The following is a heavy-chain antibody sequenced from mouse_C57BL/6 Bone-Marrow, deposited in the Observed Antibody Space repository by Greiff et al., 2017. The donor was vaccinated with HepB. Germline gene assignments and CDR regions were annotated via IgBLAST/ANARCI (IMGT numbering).Heavy chain of an antibody. CDR3: ARSTGYDGDY. D-gene: IGHD2-2*01. CDR2: INPNNGGT. V-gene: IGHV1-26*01. CDR1: GYTFTDYY. Sequence: VQLQQSGPELVKPGASVKISCKASGYTFTDYYMNWVKQSHGKSLEWIGDINPNNGGTSYNQKFKGKATLTVDKSSSTAYMELRSLTSEDSAVYYCARSTGYDGDYWGQGTTLTVSS. J-gene: IGHJ2*01.